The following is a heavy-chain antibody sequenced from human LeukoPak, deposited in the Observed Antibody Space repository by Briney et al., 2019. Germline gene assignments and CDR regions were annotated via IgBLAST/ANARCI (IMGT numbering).Heavy chain of an antibody. Sequence: SETLSLTCTVSGGSISNSGFYWGWIRQPPGKGLEWIATIYYSGSTYYNPSLKSRVTMSVDTSKNQFSLNLSSVTAADTAVYYCARRIATDGSKFFDYWGQGTLVTVSS. V-gene: IGHV4-39*01. CDR2: IYYSGST. D-gene: IGHD6-13*01. J-gene: IGHJ4*02. CDR1: GGSISNSGFY. CDR3: ARRIATDGSKFFDY.